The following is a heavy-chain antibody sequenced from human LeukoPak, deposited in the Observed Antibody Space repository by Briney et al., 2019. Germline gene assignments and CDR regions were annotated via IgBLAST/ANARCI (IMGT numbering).Heavy chain of an antibody. CDR1: GGSISYYY. CDR3: ARQGNGDLYYFDY. V-gene: IGHV4-59*08. CDR2: IYYSGST. J-gene: IGHJ4*02. Sequence: SETLSLTCTVSGGSISYYYWSWMRQPPGQGLEWIGYIYYSGSTKYNPSLKSQITISVDTSKNQFSLKLSSVTAADTAMYYCARQGNGDLYYFDYWGQGTLVTVSS. D-gene: IGHD4-17*01.